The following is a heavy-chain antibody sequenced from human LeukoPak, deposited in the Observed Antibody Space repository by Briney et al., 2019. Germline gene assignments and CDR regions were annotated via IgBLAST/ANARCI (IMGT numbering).Heavy chain of an antibody. CDR2: INPNSGGT. CDR3: ARTMTAMVTGWFDP. J-gene: IGHJ5*02. Sequence: ASVKVSCKASGYTFTGYYMHWVRQAPGQGLEWMGWINPNSGGTNYAQMFQGRVTMTRDTSISTAYMELSRLRSDDTAVYYCARTMTAMVTGWFDPWGQGTLVTVSS. V-gene: IGHV1-2*02. CDR1: GYTFTGYY. D-gene: IGHD5-18*01.